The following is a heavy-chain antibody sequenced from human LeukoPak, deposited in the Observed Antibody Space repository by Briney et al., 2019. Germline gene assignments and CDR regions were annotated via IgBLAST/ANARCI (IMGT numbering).Heavy chain of an antibody. CDR1: GYTFTPYY. D-gene: IGHD6-19*01. V-gene: IGHV1-2*02. CDR3: ARGYSSGWYPPGY. CDR2: INPKSGGT. J-gene: IGHJ4*02. Sequence: GASVKVSCKASGYTFTPYYIHWVRQAPGQGLEWMGWINPKSGGTNYSQKFQGRVTMTRDTSISTAYMELSRLRSDDTAVYYCARGYSSGWYPPGYRGQGTLVTVSS.